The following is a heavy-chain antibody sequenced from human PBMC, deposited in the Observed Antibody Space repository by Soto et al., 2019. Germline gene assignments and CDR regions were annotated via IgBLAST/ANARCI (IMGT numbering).Heavy chain of an antibody. CDR2: ISSSSSYT. Sequence: GGSLRLSCAASGFTFSDYYMSWIRQAPGKGLEWVSYISSSSSYTNYADSVKGRFTISRDNAKNSLCLQMNSLRAEDTAVYYCARDHHRYSGYDYVDYWGQGTLVTVSS. D-gene: IGHD5-12*01. CDR3: ARDHHRYSGYDYVDY. V-gene: IGHV3-11*05. CDR1: GFTFSDYY. J-gene: IGHJ4*02.